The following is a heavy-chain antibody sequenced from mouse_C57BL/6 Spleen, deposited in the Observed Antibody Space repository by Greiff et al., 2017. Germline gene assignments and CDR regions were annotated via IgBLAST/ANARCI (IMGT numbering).Heavy chain of an antibody. CDR3: ARGDYDYDRTWFAY. CDR1: GYAFSSYW. J-gene: IGHJ3*01. CDR2: IYPGDGDT. V-gene: IGHV1-80*01. D-gene: IGHD2-4*01. Sequence: VQLQQSGAELVKPGASVKISCKASGYAFSSYWMNWVKQRPGKGLEWIGQIYPGDGDTNYNGKFKGKATLTADKSSSTAYMQLSSLTSEDSAVYFCARGDYDYDRTWFAYWGQGTLVTVSA.